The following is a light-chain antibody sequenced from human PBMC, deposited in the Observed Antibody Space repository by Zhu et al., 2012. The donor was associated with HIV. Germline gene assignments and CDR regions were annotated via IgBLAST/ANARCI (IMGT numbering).Light chain of an antibody. CDR2: DAD. Sequence: EVMLTQSPATLSLSPGDRATLSCRASRAIDTYLAWYQQKPGQAPRLLIYDADHRATGVPSRFTGSGSGTDFTLTISSLEPEDFAIYYCQQRGNWPVTFGPGTTVEI. J-gene: IGKJ3*01. CDR3: QQRGNWPVT. CDR1: RAIDTY. V-gene: IGKV3-11*01.